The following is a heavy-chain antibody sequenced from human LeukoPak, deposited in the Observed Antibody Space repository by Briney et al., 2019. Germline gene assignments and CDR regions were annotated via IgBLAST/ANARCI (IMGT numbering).Heavy chain of an antibody. J-gene: IGHJ4*02. CDR3: AKDRGY. CDR2: ISSSGSTI. V-gene: IGHV3-23*01. CDR1: GFTFSTSA. Sequence: GGSLRLSCAASGFTFSTSAMNWARQAPGKGLEWVSYISSSGSTIYYADSVKGRLTISRDNSKNTLYLQMNSLRVEDTAVYYCAKDRGYWGQGTLVTVSS.